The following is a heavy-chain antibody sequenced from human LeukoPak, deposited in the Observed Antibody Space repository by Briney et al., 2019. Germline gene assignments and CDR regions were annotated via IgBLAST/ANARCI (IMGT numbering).Heavy chain of an antibody. V-gene: IGHV4-38-2*02. CDR3: ARDGLWIQNSFDI. D-gene: IGHD5-18*01. CDR2: IYHSGST. Sequence: SETLSLTCTVSGYSISSGYYWGWIRQPPGKGLEWIGSIYHSGSTYYNPSLKSRVTISVDTSKNQFSLKLSSVTAADTAVYYCARDGLWIQNSFDIWGQGTVVTVSS. CDR1: GYSISSGYY. J-gene: IGHJ3*02.